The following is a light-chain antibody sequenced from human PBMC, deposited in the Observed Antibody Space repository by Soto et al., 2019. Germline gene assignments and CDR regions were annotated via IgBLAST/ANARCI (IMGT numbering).Light chain of an antibody. CDR2: AAS. CDR3: QHCHSLPLT. J-gene: IGKJ5*01. Sequence: DIQMTQSPASVSASLGDRVTISCQASQGIRRSLAWYQQKPGKAPKLLIYAASSLQSGVPSRYRGSGFGTDFTLTISSLQPEDSETYYCQHCHSLPLTFGQGTRLEIK. V-gene: IGKV1D-12*01. CDR1: QGIRRS.